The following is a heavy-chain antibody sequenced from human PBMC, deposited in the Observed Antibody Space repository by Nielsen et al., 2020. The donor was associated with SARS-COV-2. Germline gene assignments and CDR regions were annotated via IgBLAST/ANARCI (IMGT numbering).Heavy chain of an antibody. V-gene: IGHV1-46*01. J-gene: IGHJ4*02. CDR2: INPSGSST. D-gene: IGHD2-2*01. CDR3: ARGAPDDIVVVPAANNYDY. Sequence: ASLKDSCKASAYTFTSYYMKCARHAPGQRLEWMGIINPSGSSTSYAQKLQGRVTMTRDTSTSTVYMELSSLRSEDTAVYYCARGAPDDIVVVPAANNYDYWGQGSLVTVSS. CDR1: AYTFTSYY.